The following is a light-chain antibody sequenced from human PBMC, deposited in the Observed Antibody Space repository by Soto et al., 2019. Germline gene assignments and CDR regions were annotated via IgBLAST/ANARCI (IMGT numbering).Light chain of an antibody. V-gene: IGLV7-46*01. CDR1: TGPVTNGHY. J-gene: IGLJ2*01. CDR2: DTT. Sequence: QAVVTQEPSLTVSPGGTVTLTCGSSTGPVTNGHYPYWFQQKPGQAPRTLISDTTNKHSWTPARFSGSLLGGKAALTLSGAQPEDEADYYCLLIYGGVGAVFGGGTKLTVL. CDR3: LLIYGGVGAV.